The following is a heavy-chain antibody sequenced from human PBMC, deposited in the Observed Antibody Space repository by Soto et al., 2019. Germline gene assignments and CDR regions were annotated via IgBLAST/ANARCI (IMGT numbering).Heavy chain of an antibody. Sequence: LSLTCTVSGGSINYSYWTWIRQPPGKGLEWIGYISYTGSANYNASLKSRLTISVDTSKNQFSLKLSSVTAADTALYYCARVNYGDYYYGMDVWGQGTTVTVSS. CDR2: ISYTGSA. V-gene: IGHV4-59*01. CDR1: GGSINYSY. J-gene: IGHJ6*02. D-gene: IGHD4-17*01. CDR3: ARVNYGDYYYGMDV.